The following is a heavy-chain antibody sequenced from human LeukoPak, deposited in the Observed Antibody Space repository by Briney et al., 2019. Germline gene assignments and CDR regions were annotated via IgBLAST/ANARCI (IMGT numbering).Heavy chain of an antibody. CDR3: VMGYDILTGPSPLDY. CDR1: GGSISSSSYY. D-gene: IGHD3-9*01. CDR2: IYYSGST. V-gene: IGHV4-39*01. Sequence: SETLSLTRTVSGGSISSSSYYWGWIRQPPGKGLEWIGSIYYSGSTYYNPSLKSRVTISVDTSKNQSSLKLSSVTAADTAVYYCVMGYDILTGPSPLDYWGQGTLVTVSS. J-gene: IGHJ4*02.